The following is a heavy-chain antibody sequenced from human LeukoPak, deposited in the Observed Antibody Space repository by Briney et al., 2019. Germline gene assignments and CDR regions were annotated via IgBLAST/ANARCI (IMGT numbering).Heavy chain of an antibody. CDR3: AFRSSGSYSTLFDF. CDR2: ISSSSTTI. D-gene: IGHD1-26*01. V-gene: IGHV3-11*04. J-gene: IGHJ4*02. CDR1: GFTFSDHY. Sequence: GRSLRLSCAASGFTFSDHYMDWVRQAPGKGLEWVSYISSSSTTIYYADSVKGRFTISRDNARNSLYLQMNSLRAEDTAVYYCAFRSSGSYSTLFDFWGQGTRDTVSS.